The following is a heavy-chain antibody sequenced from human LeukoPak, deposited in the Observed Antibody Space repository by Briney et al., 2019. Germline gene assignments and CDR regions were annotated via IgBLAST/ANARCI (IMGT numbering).Heavy chain of an antibody. CDR3: ARDWVYKIDY. D-gene: IGHD5-24*01. J-gene: IGHJ4*02. Sequence: GGSLRLSCAAFGFTVSSYYMSWVRQAPGKGLEWVSVMRSAGTTSYADCVKGRFTISRDNAKNTLILQMNSLRVEDTAVYYCARDWVYKIDYWGRGTLVTVSS. CDR1: GFTVSSYY. V-gene: IGHV3-53*01. CDR2: MRSAGTT.